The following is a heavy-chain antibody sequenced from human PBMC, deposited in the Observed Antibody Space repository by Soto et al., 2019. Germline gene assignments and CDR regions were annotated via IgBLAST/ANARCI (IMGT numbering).Heavy chain of an antibody. Sequence: PSETLSLTCAVYGGSFSGYYWSWIRQPPGKGLEWIGEINHSGSTNYNPSLKSRVTISVDTSKNQFSLKLSSVTAADTAVYYCARGFLDTAMVSPYYFDYWGQGTLVTVSS. CDR1: GGSFSGYY. V-gene: IGHV4-34*01. J-gene: IGHJ4*02. CDR2: INHSGST. CDR3: ARGFLDTAMVSPYYFDY. D-gene: IGHD5-18*01.